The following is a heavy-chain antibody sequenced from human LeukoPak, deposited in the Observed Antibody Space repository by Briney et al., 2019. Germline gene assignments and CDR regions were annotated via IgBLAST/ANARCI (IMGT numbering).Heavy chain of an antibody. CDR1: GYSFTSYW. J-gene: IGHJ3*02. V-gene: IGHV5-51*01. CDR3: ASLGSGSYYPFDAFDI. D-gene: IGHD3-10*01. CDR2: IYPGDSDT. Sequence: GESLKISCKGSGYSFTSYWIGWVRQMPGKGLEWMGIIYPGDSDTRYSPSFQGQVTISADKSISTAYLQWSSLKASDTAMYYCASLGSGSYYPFDAFDIWGQGTMVTVSS.